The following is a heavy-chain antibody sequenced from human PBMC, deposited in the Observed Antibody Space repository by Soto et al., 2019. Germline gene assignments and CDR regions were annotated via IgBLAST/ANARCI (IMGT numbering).Heavy chain of an antibody. CDR3: TSAVSYYGMDV. Sequence: GGSLRLSCTASGFTFGDYAMSWFRQAPGKGLEWVGFIRSKAYGGTTEYAASVKGRFTISRDDSKSIAYLQMNSLKTEDTAVYYCTSAVSYYGMDVWGQGTTVTVSS. CDR1: GFTFGDYA. J-gene: IGHJ6*02. CDR2: IRSKAYGGTT. D-gene: IGHD3-16*01. V-gene: IGHV3-49*03.